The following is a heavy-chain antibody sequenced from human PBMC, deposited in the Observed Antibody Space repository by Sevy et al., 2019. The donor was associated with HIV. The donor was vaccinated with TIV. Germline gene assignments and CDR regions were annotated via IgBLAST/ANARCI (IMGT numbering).Heavy chain of an antibody. CDR1: GYTLTKLS. Sequence: ASVKVSCQVSGYTLTKLSMHWVRQAPGKGLEWMGRFDPEDCEKIFAQKFQGRVTMTEDTSTDTAYMELSSLRSEDTAVYDCAAAREYYEDSSGYLDYWGQGTLVTVSS. CDR3: AAAREYYEDSSGYLDY. J-gene: IGHJ4*02. CDR2: FDPEDCEK. V-gene: IGHV1-24*01. D-gene: IGHD3-22*01.